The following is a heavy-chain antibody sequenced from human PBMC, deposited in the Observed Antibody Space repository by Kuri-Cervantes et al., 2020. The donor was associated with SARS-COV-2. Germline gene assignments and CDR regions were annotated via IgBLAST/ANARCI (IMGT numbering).Heavy chain of an antibody. CDR3: ARLVYYDFWSGYSTYYYYYMDV. J-gene: IGHJ6*03. Sequence: GSLRLSCTVSGGSISSSSYYWGWIRQPPGKGLEWIGSIYYSGSTYYNPSLKSRVTISVDTSKNQFSLKLSSVTAADTAVYYCARLVYYDFWSGYSTYYYYYMDVWGKGTTVTVSS. CDR2: IYYSGST. CDR1: GGSISSSSYY. V-gene: IGHV4-39*01. D-gene: IGHD3-3*01.